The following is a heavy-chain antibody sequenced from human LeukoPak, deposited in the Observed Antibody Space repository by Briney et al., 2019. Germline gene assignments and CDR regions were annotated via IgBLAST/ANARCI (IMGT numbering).Heavy chain of an antibody. CDR1: GFTFSTCA. V-gene: IGHV3-23*01. J-gene: IGHJ4*02. Sequence: GGSLRLSCAASGFTFSTCAMGWVRQAPGKGLEWVSALCRSGDSTYDADSVRGRVTISRDNSKNTLYLQMNSLRADDTAVYYCAKIVKAAPGLFDYWGQGTLVTVS. CDR2: LCRSGDST. D-gene: IGHD6-13*01. CDR3: AKIVKAAPGLFDY.